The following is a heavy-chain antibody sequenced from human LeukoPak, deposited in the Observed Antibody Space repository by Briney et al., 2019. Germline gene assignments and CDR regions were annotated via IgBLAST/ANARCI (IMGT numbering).Heavy chain of an antibody. CDR2: INPNSGGT. V-gene: IGHV1-2*02. D-gene: IGHD1-7*01. CDR1: GYTFIAYY. CDR3: ASGPSLGTTHPYFDY. Sequence: ASVKLSCTPSGYTFIAYYMHWGRRAPGQGLEWMGWINPNSGGTNYAQKFQGRVSMTRDTSISTAYMELSRLKSDDTAVYYCASGPSLGTTHPYFDYWGQGTLLTVSS. J-gene: IGHJ4*02.